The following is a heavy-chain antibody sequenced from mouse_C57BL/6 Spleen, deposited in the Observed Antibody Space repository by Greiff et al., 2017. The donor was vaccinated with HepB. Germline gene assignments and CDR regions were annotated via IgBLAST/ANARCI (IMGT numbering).Heavy chain of an antibody. CDR1: GYSITSGYD. CDR3: ARDTTYYPFAY. CDR2: ISYSGST. J-gene: IGHJ3*01. Sequence: DVQLQESGPGMVKPSQSLSLTCTVTGYSITSGYDWHWIRHFPGNKLEWMGYISYSGSTNYNPSLKSRISITHDTSKNHFFLKLNSVTTEDTATYYCARDTTYYPFAYWGQGTLVTVSA. V-gene: IGHV3-1*01. D-gene: IGHD2-10*01.